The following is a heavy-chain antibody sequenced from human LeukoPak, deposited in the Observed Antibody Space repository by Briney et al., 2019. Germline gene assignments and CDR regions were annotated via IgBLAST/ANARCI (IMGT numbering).Heavy chain of an antibody. CDR3: ARDLSPGAFDI. Sequence: GGSLRLSCAASGFTFSSYSMNWVRQAPGKGLEWVSSISSSSRYIYYADSVKGRFTISRDNAKNSLYLQMNSLRAEDTAVYYCARDLSPGAFDIWGQGTMVTVSS. CDR2: ISSSSRYI. J-gene: IGHJ3*02. D-gene: IGHD7-27*01. V-gene: IGHV3-21*01. CDR1: GFTFSSYS.